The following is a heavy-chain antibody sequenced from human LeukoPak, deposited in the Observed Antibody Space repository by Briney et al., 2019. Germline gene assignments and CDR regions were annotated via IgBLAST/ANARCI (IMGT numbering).Heavy chain of an antibody. Sequence: SETLSLTCTVSGGSISSYYWSWVRQPPGKGLEWIGYIYYSGSTNYNPSLKSRVTISVDTSKNQFSLKLSSVAAADTAVYYCARNYYGSGTPLDYWGQGTLVTVSS. D-gene: IGHD3-10*01. V-gene: IGHV4-59*01. J-gene: IGHJ4*02. CDR3: ARNYYGSGTPLDY. CDR2: IYYSGST. CDR1: GGSISSYY.